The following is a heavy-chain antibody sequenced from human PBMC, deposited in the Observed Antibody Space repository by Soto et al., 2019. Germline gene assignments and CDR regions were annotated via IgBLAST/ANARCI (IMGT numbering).Heavy chain of an antibody. Sequence: EVQLVESGGGLVQPGGSLRLSCAASGFTFSSSDMHWVRHVTGKGLEWVSAIGRGGDTYYPGSVEGRFTISRENAENSVYLQMNNLRAGDTAVYYCARELADAVTTAWHFDLWGRGTLVTVSA. J-gene: IGHJ2*01. CDR2: IGRGGDT. CDR3: ARELADAVTTAWHFDL. D-gene: IGHD4-17*01. V-gene: IGHV3-13*01. CDR1: GFTFSSSD.